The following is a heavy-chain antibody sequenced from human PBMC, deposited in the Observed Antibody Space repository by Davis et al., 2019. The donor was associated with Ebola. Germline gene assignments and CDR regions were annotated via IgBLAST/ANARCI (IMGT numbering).Heavy chain of an antibody. Sequence: SVKVSCKASGGTFSSYAISWVRQAPGQGLEWMGGIIPILGTANYAQKFQGRVTITADKSTSTAYMELSSLRSEDTAVYYCARGTGAALYGRNYYYGMDVWGQGTTVTVSS. CDR3: ARGTGAALYGRNYYYGMDV. CDR1: GGTFSSYA. V-gene: IGHV1-69*10. J-gene: IGHJ6*02. D-gene: IGHD1-26*01. CDR2: IIPILGTA.